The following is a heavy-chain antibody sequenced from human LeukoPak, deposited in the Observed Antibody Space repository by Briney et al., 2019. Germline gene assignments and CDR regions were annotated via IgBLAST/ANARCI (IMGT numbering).Heavy chain of an antibody. D-gene: IGHD2-2*01. CDR2: ISGSGGST. CDR1: GFTFSSYA. Sequence: GRSLRLSCAASGFTFSSYAMSWVRQAPGKGLEWVSAISGSGGSTYYADSVKGRFTISRDNSKNTLYLQMNSLRAEDTAVYYCAKSDCSSTSCPSDYWGQGTLVTVSS. CDR3: AKSDCSSTSCPSDY. V-gene: IGHV3-23*01. J-gene: IGHJ4*02.